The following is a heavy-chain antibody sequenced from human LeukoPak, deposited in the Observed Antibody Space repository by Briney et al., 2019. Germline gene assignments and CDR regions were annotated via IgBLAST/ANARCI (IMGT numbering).Heavy chain of an antibody. CDR2: ITSSSGTI. Sequence: GGSLRLSCAASGFTFNSYSMNWVRQAPGKGLEWVSYITSSSGTIYYADSVKGRFTISRDNSKNTLYLQMNSLRAEDTAVYYCAKDGQQWLYYYYYMDVWGKGTTVTVSS. V-gene: IGHV3-48*01. D-gene: IGHD6-19*01. J-gene: IGHJ6*03. CDR3: AKDGQQWLYYYYYMDV. CDR1: GFTFNSYS.